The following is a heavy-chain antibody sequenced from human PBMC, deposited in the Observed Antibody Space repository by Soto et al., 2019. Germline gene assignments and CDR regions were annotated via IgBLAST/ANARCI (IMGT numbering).Heavy chain of an antibody. CDR3: AKDRQPDGIWSFDY. D-gene: IGHD3-3*01. J-gene: IGHJ4*02. Sequence: EVQLLESGGGLVQPGGSLRLSCSASGFTFSAYTMNWVRLPPGKGLAWVSGINSGGINTYYAGSVTGRFRISRDDSKNTLYLQMNSLKVEDTAIYYCAKDRQPDGIWSFDYWGQGTLITVSS. V-gene: IGHV3-23*01. CDR2: INSGGINT. CDR1: GFTFSAYT.